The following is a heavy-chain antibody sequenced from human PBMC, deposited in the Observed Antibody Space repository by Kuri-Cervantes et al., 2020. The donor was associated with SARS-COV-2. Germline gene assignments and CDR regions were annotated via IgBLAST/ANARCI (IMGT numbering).Heavy chain of an antibody. D-gene: IGHD3-10*01. Sequence: SETLSLTCTVSGYSISSGYYWGWIRQPPGKGLEWIGSIYHSGSTYYNPSLKSRVTISADTSKNQFSLKLSSVTAADTAVYYCARYLYGSGSYYNSYYFDYWGQGTLVTVSS. CDR3: ARYLYGSGSYYNSYYFDY. V-gene: IGHV4-38-2*02. J-gene: IGHJ4*02. CDR1: GYSISSGYY. CDR2: IYHSGST.